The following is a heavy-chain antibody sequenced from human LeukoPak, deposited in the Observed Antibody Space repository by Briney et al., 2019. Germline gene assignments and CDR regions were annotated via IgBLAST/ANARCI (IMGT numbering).Heavy chain of an antibody. CDR1: GGSISSYY. CDR3: ARTYYYDSGSYPFFDY. J-gene: IGHJ4*02. D-gene: IGHD3-10*01. Sequence: SETLSLTCTVSGGSISSYYWSWIRQPPGKGLEWIGYIYYSGSTNYNPSLKSRVTISVDTSKNQFSLKLSSVTAADTAVYYCARTYYYDSGSYPFFDYWGQGTLVTVSS. V-gene: IGHV4-59*01. CDR2: IYYSGST.